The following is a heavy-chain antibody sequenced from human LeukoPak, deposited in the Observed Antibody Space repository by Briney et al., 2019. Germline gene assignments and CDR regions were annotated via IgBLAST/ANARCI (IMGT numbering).Heavy chain of an antibody. CDR3: ARHYDSNSYGPGY. Sequence: GGSLRLSCAASGFTFSSYSLNWVRQAPGKGLEWVSSISSSSSYIYYADSVKGRFTTSRGNAKNSLYLQMNSLRAEDTAVYYCARHYDSNSYGPGYWGQGTLVTVSS. CDR1: GFTFSSYS. CDR2: ISSSSSYI. J-gene: IGHJ4*02. D-gene: IGHD3-22*01. V-gene: IGHV3-21*01.